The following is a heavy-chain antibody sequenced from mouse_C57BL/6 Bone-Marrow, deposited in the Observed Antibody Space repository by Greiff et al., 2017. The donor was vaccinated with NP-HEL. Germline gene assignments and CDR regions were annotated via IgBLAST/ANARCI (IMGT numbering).Heavy chain of an antibody. Sequence: EVQVVESEGGLVQPGSSMKLSCTASGFTFSDYYMAWVRQVPEKGLEWVANINYDGSSTYYLDSLKSRFIISRDNAKNILYLQMSSLKSEDTATYYCARDAITTVVAHWYFDVWGTGTTVTVSS. J-gene: IGHJ1*03. CDR1: GFTFSDYY. CDR3: ARDAITTVVAHWYFDV. D-gene: IGHD1-1*01. V-gene: IGHV5-16*01. CDR2: INYDGSST.